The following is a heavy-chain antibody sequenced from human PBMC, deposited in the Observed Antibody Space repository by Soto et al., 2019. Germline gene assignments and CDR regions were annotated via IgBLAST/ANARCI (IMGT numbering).Heavy chain of an antibody. CDR2: IDAGKGDT. CDR3: ATEGFRPTTAY. CDR1: GYTLTTYP. D-gene: IGHD4-17*01. V-gene: IGHV1-3*01. J-gene: IGHJ4*02. Sequence: QLHLVQSGTEVKKPGASVTISCEASGYTLTTYPIHWVRQAPGQRLEWMGWIDAGKGDTRYSQTFRGRVTFTRDTSANTAYMELSDLTSADSAIYYRATEGFRPTTAYWGQGTQVTVSS.